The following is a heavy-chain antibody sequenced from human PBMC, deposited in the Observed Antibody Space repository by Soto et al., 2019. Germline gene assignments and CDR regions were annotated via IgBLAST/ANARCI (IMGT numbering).Heavy chain of an antibody. CDR3: ARVRGGGSEYFFDY. V-gene: IGHV1-46*01. CDR1: GCTFTRYN. Sequence: SVKVSCKASGCTFTRYNVHWVRQAPGQGLEWMAIINPSGGTTYYVQKFEGRVTLTTDTSTSTVYMELSSLRSDDTAVYYCARVRGGGSEYFFDYWGQGTLVTVSS. D-gene: IGHD2-15*01. CDR2: INPSGGTT. J-gene: IGHJ4*02.